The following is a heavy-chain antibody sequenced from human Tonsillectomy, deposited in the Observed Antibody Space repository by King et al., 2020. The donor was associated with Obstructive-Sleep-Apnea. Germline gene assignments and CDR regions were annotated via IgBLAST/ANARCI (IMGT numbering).Heavy chain of an antibody. J-gene: IGHJ4*02. V-gene: IGHV3-21*03. CDR3: ARDWISPDYSDY. Sequence: VQLVESGGGLVKPGGSLRLSCAASGFTFTNYSMNWVRQAPGKGLEWVSSITRSYDTYYADSVRGRFTISRDNAEDSLHLQMNSLRAEDTAVYYGARDWISPDYSDYWGRGTLVTVSS. CDR2: ITRSYDT. D-gene: IGHD2-2*03. CDR1: GFTFTNYS.